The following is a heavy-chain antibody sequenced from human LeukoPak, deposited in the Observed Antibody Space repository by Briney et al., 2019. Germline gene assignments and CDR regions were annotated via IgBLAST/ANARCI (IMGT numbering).Heavy chain of an antibody. CDR2: ISSSSSYI. Sequence: GGSLRLPCAASGFTSSSYSMNWVRQAPGKGLEWVSSISSSSSYIYYADSVKGRFTISRDNAKNSLYLQMNSLRAEDTAVYYCVKSGIAAAGTYDYWGQGTLVTVSS. J-gene: IGHJ4*02. CDR1: GFTSSSYS. D-gene: IGHD6-13*01. V-gene: IGHV3-21*01. CDR3: VKSGIAAAGTYDY.